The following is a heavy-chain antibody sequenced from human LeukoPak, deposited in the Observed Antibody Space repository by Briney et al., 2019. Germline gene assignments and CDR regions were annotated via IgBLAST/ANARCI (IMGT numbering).Heavy chain of an antibody. CDR2: MKYDGSEK. J-gene: IGHJ4*02. Sequence: QSGGSLRLSCAASGFTFSSYWMSWVRQAPGRGLEWVANMKYDGSEKYYVDSVKGRFTISRDNAKNSLCLQMNSLRAEDTTVYYCARDIEAAGLFLDYWGQGTLVTVSS. CDR3: ARDIEAAGLFLDY. CDR1: GFTFSSYW. D-gene: IGHD6-13*01. V-gene: IGHV3-7*01.